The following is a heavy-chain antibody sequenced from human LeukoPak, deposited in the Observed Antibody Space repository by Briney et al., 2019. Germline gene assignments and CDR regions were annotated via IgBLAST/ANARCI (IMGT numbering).Heavy chain of an antibody. CDR2: IYYSGST. D-gene: IGHD4-17*01. CDR1: GGSISSGDYY. V-gene: IGHV4-30-4*01. Sequence: PSETLSLTCTVSGGSISSGDYYWSWIRQPPGKGLEWIGYIYYSGSTYYNPSLKSRVTISLDKSKNQFSLKLNSVTAADTAVYYCASYGDYNYFDFWGQGTLVTVSS. J-gene: IGHJ4*02. CDR3: ASYGDYNYFDF.